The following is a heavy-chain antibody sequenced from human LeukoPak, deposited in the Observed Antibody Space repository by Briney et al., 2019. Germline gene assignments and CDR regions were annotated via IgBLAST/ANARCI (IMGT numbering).Heavy chain of an antibody. CDR1: GFTVSSNY. Sequence: GGSLRLSCAASGFTVSSNYMSWVRQAPGKGLEWVANIKQDGSEKYYVDSVKGRFTISRDNAKNSLYLQMNSLRAEDTAVYYCARDCSSTSCYVWLSFDIWGQGTMVTVSS. CDR2: IKQDGSEK. V-gene: IGHV3-7*01. CDR3: ARDCSSTSCYVWLSFDI. J-gene: IGHJ3*02. D-gene: IGHD2-2*01.